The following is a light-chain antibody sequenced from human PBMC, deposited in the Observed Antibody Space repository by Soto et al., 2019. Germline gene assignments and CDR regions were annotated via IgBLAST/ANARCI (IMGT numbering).Light chain of an antibody. Sequence: DIQMTQSPSSLSASVGDSVTITCQASQLISNYLNWYQQKPGKAPKLLIYDASNLKTGVPSRFSGSGSGTYFTFTISSLQPEDIATYYCQQYDNFPLTFGGGTKVEIK. CDR3: QQYDNFPLT. V-gene: IGKV1-33*01. CDR2: DAS. CDR1: QLISNY. J-gene: IGKJ4*01.